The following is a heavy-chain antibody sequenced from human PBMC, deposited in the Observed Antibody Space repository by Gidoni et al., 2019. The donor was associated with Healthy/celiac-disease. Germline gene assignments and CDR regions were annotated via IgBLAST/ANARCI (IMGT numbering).Heavy chain of an antibody. D-gene: IGHD3-3*01. Sequence: QLQLQESGPGLVKPSETLSLTCTVSGGSLSSSSYYWGWIRQPPAKGLEWIGSIYYSGRTYYNPSLKSRVTISVDTSKNQFSLKLSSVTAADTAVYYCATSRGRITIFGVVITTYLSSLDYWGQGTLVTVSS. V-gene: IGHV4-39*01. J-gene: IGHJ4*02. CDR3: ATSRGRITIFGVVITTYLSSLDY. CDR2: IYYSGRT. CDR1: GGSLSSSSYY.